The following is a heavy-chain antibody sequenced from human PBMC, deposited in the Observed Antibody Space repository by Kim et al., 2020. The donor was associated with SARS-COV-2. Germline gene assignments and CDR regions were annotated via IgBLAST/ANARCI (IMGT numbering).Heavy chain of an antibody. CDR2: IYHSGST. Sequence: SETLSLTCAVSGGSISSSNWWSWVRQPPGKGLEWIGEIYHSGSTNYNPSLKSRVTISVDKSKNQFSLKLSSVTAADTAVYYCARTSIAVAGTGFDPWGQGTLVTVSS. CDR1: GGSISSSNW. V-gene: IGHV4-4*02. D-gene: IGHD6-19*01. CDR3: ARTSIAVAGTGFDP. J-gene: IGHJ5*02.